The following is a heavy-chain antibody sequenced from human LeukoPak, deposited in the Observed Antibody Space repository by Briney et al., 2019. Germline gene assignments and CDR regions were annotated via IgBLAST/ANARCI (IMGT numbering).Heavy chain of an antibody. D-gene: IGHD6-19*01. J-gene: IGHJ3*02. CDR1: GFTFSTYN. Sequence: GGSLRLSCAASGFTFSTYNMNWVRQAPGKGLEWVANIKQDGSEKYYVDSVKGRFTISRDNAKNSLYLQMNSLRAEDTAVYYCARDSFGSGWFGDAFDIWGQGTMVTVSS. V-gene: IGHV3-7*01. CDR3: ARDSFGSGWFGDAFDI. CDR2: IKQDGSEK.